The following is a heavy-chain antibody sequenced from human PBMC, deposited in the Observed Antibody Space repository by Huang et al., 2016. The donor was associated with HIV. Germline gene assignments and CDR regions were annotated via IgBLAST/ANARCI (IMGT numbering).Heavy chain of an antibody. CDR2: IDNRGYTE. CDR1: GLTFSINA. J-gene: IGHJ4*02. V-gene: IGHV3-48*01. D-gene: IGHD3-16*01. CDR3: EGGGY. Sequence: EVHLVESGGGLVQPGGSLRLSCAASGLTFSINAMNWIGQARGKGMEWVSKIDNRGYTEYYADSVKGRFTISRDNAKNSLYLQMSSLNVDDTAVYYCEGGGYWGQGTPITVSS.